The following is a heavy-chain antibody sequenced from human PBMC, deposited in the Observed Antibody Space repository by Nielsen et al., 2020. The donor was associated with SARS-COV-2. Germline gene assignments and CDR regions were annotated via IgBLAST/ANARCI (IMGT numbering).Heavy chain of an antibody. CDR2: IKSKIDGGTT. CDR3: ATARYCSRTSCSAGTDMFDP. D-gene: IGHD2-2*01. CDR1: GFTFSKAW. Sequence: GGSLRLSCVASGFTFSKAWMSWVRQAPGKGLEWFGRIKSKIDGGTTDYAAPVKDRFSISRDDSKNTVYLDMSSLRTEDTAVYYCATARYCSRTSCSAGTDMFDPWGQGTQVIVSS. J-gene: IGHJ5*02. V-gene: IGHV3-15*01.